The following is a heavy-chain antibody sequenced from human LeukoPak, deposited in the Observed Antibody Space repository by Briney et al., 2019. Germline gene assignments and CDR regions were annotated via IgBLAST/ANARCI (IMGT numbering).Heavy chain of an antibody. J-gene: IGHJ3*02. CDR1: GYTFTGYY. Sequence: GASVKVSCKASGYTFTGYYMHWVRQAPGQGLEWMGRINPNSGGTNYAQKFQGRVTMTRDTSISTAYMELSRLRSDDTAVYYCASVGYSYGYAFDIWGQGTMVTVSS. CDR3: ASVGYSYGYAFDI. V-gene: IGHV1-2*06. D-gene: IGHD5-18*01. CDR2: INPNSGGT.